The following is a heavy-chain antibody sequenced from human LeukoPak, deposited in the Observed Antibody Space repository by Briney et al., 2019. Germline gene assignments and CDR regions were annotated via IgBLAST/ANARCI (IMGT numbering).Heavy chain of an antibody. J-gene: IGHJ4*02. V-gene: IGHV3-23*01. CDR3: AREDYSSGSPTIDY. Sequence: GGSLRLSCAASGFTFRSYFMTWVRQAPGKGLEWVSDISDDGGSPYYADFVKGRFTVSRDNSKNTLFLQMHSLRADDTAVYYCAREDYSSGSPTIDYWGQGTLVSVSS. D-gene: IGHD3-10*01. CDR1: GFTFRSYF. CDR2: ISDDGGSP.